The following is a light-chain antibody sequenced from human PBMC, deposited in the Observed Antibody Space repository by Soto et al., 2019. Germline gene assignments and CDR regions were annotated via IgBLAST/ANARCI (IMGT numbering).Light chain of an antibody. CDR3: SSYTGSSTYV. CDR1: SSYVGGYNY. V-gene: IGLV2-14*01. J-gene: IGLJ1*01. Sequence: QSVPTQPACVSGSPGQSITISCTGTSSYVGGYNYVSWYQQHPDKAPKLMIYDVSNRPSGMSNRFSGSKSGNTASLTISGLQAEDEADYYCSSYTGSSTYVFGTGTKVTVL. CDR2: DVS.